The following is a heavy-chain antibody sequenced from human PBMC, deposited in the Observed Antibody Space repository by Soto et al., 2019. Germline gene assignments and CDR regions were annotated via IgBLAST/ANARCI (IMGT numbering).Heavy chain of an antibody. CDR2: IIGDVSST. CDR3: AKVTKGEPPERLRYFDWLPQHGGFEY. J-gene: IGHJ4*02. V-gene: IGHV3-23*01. CDR1: LFTFINYA. D-gene: IGHD3-9*01. Sequence: SLRLSCSSSLFTFINYAMNLVLHSPVKLLEFFSSIIGDVSSTYYADSVKGRFTISRDNSKNTLYLQMNSLRAEDTAVYYFAKVTKGEPPERLRYFDWLPQHGGFEYWGQGTLVTVSS.